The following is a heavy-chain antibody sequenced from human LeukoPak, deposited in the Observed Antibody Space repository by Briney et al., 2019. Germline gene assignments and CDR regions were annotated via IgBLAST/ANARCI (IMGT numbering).Heavy chain of an antibody. D-gene: IGHD3/OR15-3a*01. CDR1: GFTFTTHW. CDR3: ARYYFWTGSYFFDH. J-gene: IGHJ4*02. Sequence: GESLKISCKTSGFTFTTHWIAWVRQMPGESLELMGIIFPGDSDTNYSPSFQGQATISADKSSNTAYLQWSSLKASDTAMYYCARYYFWTGSYFFDHWGQGTLVTVSS. V-gene: IGHV5-51*01. CDR2: IFPGDSDT.